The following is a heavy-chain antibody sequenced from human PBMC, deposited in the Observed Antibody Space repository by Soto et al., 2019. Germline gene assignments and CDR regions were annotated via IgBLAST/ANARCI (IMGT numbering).Heavy chain of an antibody. J-gene: IGHJ5*02. CDR1: GGTFSSYA. Sequence: SGKVSCKASGGTFSSYAVIWVRQAPGQGLEWMGGIIPIFGTANYAQKFQGRVTITADESTSTAYMELSSLRSEDTAVYYCARSPSGSYLYWFDPWGQGTLVTVSS. CDR2: IIPIFGTA. CDR3: ARSPSGSYLYWFDP. D-gene: IGHD1-26*01. V-gene: IGHV1-69*13.